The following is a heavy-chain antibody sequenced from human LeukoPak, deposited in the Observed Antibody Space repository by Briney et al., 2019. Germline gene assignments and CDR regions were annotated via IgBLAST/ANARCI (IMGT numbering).Heavy chain of an antibody. CDR2: VNWNSGRI. CDR3: TKAQGGSGTIDY. J-gene: IGHJ4*02. Sequence: GGSLRLSCAASGFTFDDYTMHWVRQAPGKGLEWVSGVNWNSGRIGYADSVKGRFTISRDNAKKSLYLQTNSLRAEDTALYYCTKAQGGSGTIDYWGQGTLVTVSS. V-gene: IGHV3-9*01. D-gene: IGHD6-25*01. CDR1: GFTFDDYT.